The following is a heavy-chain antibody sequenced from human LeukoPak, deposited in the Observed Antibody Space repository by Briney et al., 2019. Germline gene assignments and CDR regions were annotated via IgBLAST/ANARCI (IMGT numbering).Heavy chain of an antibody. D-gene: IGHD4-23*01. CDR1: GGSISGSGYY. V-gene: IGHV4-30-2*01. Sequence: PSQTLSLTCTVSGGSISGSGYYWSWIRQPPGKGLEWIGYIYHTGSTYYNPSLASRVTISVDRSKNQFSLWLTSVTAADTAVFYCARGGVVTPDFDYWGQGTLVTVSS. J-gene: IGHJ4*02. CDR2: IYHTGST. CDR3: ARGGVVTPDFDY.